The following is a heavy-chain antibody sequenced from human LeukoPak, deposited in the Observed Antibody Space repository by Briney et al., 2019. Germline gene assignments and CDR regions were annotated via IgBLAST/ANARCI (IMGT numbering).Heavy chain of an antibody. V-gene: IGHV1-69*13. Sequence: SVKVSCKASGGTFSSYAISWVRQAPGQGLEWMGGFIPIFGTANYEQKFQGRVTITAAEATSTAYMELSSLRSEDTAVYYCARRGIVDTAFDYGGQGTLVTVSS. CDR2: FIPIFGTA. J-gene: IGHJ4*02. D-gene: IGHD5-18*01. CDR3: ARRGIVDTAFDY. CDR1: GGTFSSYA.